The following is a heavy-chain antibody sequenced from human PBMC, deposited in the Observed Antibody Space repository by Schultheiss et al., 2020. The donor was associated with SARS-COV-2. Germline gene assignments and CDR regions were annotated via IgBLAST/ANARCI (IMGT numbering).Heavy chain of an antibody. CDR3: AKVKGYSYGFSPL. CDR2: IYYSGST. Sequence: SETLSLTCAVYGGSFSGYYWSWIRQPPGKGLEWIGYIYYSGSTYYNPSLKSRVTISVDTSKNQFSLKLSSVTAADTAVYYCAKVKGYSYGFSPLWGQGTLVTVSS. D-gene: IGHD5-18*01. CDR1: GGSFSGYY. V-gene: IGHV4-34*01. J-gene: IGHJ4*02.